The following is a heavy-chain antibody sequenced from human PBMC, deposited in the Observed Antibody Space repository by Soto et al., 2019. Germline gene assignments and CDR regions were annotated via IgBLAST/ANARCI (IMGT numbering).Heavy chain of an antibody. V-gene: IGHV4-34*01. CDR3: ARGSHYYGSGSYLVYYYYYGMDA. Sequence: LSLTCAVYGGSFSGYYWSWIRQPPGKGLEWIGEINHSGSTNYNPSLKSRVTISVDTSKNQFSLKLSSVTAADTAVYYCARGSHYYGSGSYLVYYYYYGMDAWGQGTTGTVSS. CDR2: INHSGST. J-gene: IGHJ6*02. CDR1: GGSFSGYY. D-gene: IGHD3-10*01.